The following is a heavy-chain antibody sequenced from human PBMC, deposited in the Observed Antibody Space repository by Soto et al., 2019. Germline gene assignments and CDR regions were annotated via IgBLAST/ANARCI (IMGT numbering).Heavy chain of an antibody. V-gene: IGHV3-11*06. CDR1: GFTFSDYY. D-gene: IGHD6-19*01. Sequence: GGSLRLSCAASGFTFSDYYMSWIRQAPGKGLEWVSYISSSSSYTNYADSVKGRFTISRDNAKNSLYLQMNSLRAEDTAVYYCARHSSGWYSDHYWGQGTLVTVSS. CDR3: ARHSSGWYSDHY. CDR2: ISSSSSYT. J-gene: IGHJ4*02.